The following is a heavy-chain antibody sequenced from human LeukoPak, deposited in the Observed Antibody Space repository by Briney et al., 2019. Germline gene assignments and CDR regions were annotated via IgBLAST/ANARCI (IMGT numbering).Heavy chain of an antibody. Sequence: GGSLRPSCAASGFTFSNNWMTWVRQAPGKGLEWVANIKQDGSEEYYVDSVKGRFTISRDNAKNSLYLQMNSLRAEDTAVYYCARDGAVAGRYYFDYWGQGILVTVSS. D-gene: IGHD6-19*01. V-gene: IGHV3-7*01. CDR3: ARDGAVAGRYYFDY. CDR2: IKQDGSEE. J-gene: IGHJ4*02. CDR1: GFTFSNNW.